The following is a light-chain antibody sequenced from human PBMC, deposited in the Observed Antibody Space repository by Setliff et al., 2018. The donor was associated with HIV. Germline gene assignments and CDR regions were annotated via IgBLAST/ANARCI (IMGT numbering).Light chain of an antibody. Sequence: QSALTQPASVSGSPGQSISISCTGTSSDGGGYNYVSWYQQHPGKAPKPRIYAVSTRPSGVSNRFSGSKSGNPASLTISGLQAEDEADYYCSSSTGTSTLFVFGTGTKVTVL. CDR1: SSDGGGYNY. V-gene: IGLV2-14*03. CDR3: SSSTGTSTLFV. CDR2: AVS. J-gene: IGLJ1*01.